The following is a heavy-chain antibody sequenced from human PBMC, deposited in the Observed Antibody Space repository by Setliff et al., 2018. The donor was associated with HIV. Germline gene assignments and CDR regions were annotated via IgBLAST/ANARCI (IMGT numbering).Heavy chain of an antibody. CDR2: MYHSGST. V-gene: IGHV4-38-2*01. D-gene: IGHD3-22*01. CDR1: GHSIRSGYY. CDR3: ASRWGSYYDTNGHPFDY. Sequence: SETLSLTCSVSGHSIRSGYYWGWIRQPPGKGLEWIGTMYHSGSTYYNPSLQGRVTMFSDTSEDHFSLRLSSVTAADTDVYYCASRWGSYYDTNGHPFDYWGQGTLVTVSS. J-gene: IGHJ4*02.